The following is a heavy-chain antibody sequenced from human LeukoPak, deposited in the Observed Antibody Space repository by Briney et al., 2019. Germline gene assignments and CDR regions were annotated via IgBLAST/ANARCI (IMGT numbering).Heavy chain of an antibody. V-gene: IGHV4-34*01. CDR1: GGSFSGYY. J-gene: IGHJ5*02. CDR2: INHSGST. D-gene: IGHD3-9*01. CDR3: ARERWDYDILTGYSTSPENWFDP. Sequence: SETLSLTCAVYGGSFSGYYWSWIRQPPGKGLEWIGEINHSGSTNYNPSLKSRVTISVDTSKNQFSLKLSSVTAADTAVYYCARERWDYDILTGYSTSPENWFDPWGQGTLVTVSS.